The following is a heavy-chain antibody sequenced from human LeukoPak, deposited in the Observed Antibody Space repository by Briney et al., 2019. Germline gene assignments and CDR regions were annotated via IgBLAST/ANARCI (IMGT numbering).Heavy chain of an antibody. CDR3: AKDLTYESSGSVIDH. D-gene: IGHD3-22*01. Sequence: GGSLRLSCAPSGFILEDYTMHWVRQVPGKTLEWVSLVNWHGTTYYADSLKGRFTISRDNSKNSLYLQMDSLRTEDTAFYYCAKDLTYESSGSVIDHWGLGTLVTVSS. J-gene: IGHJ4*02. V-gene: IGHV3-43*01. CDR2: VNWHGTT. CDR1: GFILEDYT.